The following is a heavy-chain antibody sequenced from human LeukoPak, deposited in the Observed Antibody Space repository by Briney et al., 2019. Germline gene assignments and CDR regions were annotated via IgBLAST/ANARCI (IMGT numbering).Heavy chain of an antibody. V-gene: IGHV3-74*01. Sequence: GGSLRLSCAASGFTFSHYWMRWVRQVPGKGLVWVSHINNDGSSTTYADSVKGRFTISRGNAKNTLYLQMNSLRAEDTAVYYCARERSGWLFDYWGQGTLVTVSS. J-gene: IGHJ4*02. CDR3: ARERSGWLFDY. CDR2: INNDGSST. D-gene: IGHD6-19*01. CDR1: GFTFSHYW.